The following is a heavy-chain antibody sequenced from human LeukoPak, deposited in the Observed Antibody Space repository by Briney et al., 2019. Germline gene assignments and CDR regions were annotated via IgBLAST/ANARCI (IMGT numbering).Heavy chain of an antibody. D-gene: IGHD6-19*01. Sequence: ASVKVSCKASGGTFSSYAISWVRQAPGQGLEWMGGIIPIFGTANYAQKFQGRVTITADKSTSTAYMELSSLRSEDTAVYYCARGSVAGAHFDYWGQGTLVTVSS. CDR2: IIPIFGTA. CDR3: ARGSVAGAHFDY. V-gene: IGHV1-69*06. J-gene: IGHJ4*02. CDR1: GGTFSSYA.